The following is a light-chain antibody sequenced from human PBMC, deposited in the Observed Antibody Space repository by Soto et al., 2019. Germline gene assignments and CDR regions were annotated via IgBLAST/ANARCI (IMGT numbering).Light chain of an antibody. J-gene: IGKJ1*01. CDR2: GAS. CDR1: QSVRSN. CDR3: QQYNNWPPWT. V-gene: IGKV3-15*01. Sequence: EIVMTQSPVTLSVSPVERATLSCRASQSVRSNLAWYQQKPGQAPRLLIYGASTRATGIPARFSGSGSGTEFTLTISSLQSEDFAVYYCQQYNNWPPWTFGRGTKVEIK.